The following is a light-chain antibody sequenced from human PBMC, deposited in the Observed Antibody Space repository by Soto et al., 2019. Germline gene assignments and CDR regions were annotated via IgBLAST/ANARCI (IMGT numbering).Light chain of an antibody. CDR2: DVT. Sequence: QSALTQPASVSGSPGQSITISCTGTSSDIGGYNFVSWYQQHPGKAPKLMIYDVTNRPPGLSDRFSGSKSGNTASLTISGLQAEDEADYYCSSYTTSSTLVFVGGTKLTVL. J-gene: IGLJ3*02. V-gene: IGLV2-14*03. CDR1: SSDIGGYNF. CDR3: SSYTTSSTLV.